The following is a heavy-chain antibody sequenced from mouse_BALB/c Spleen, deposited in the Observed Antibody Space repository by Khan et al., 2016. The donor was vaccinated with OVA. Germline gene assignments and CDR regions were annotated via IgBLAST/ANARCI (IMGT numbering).Heavy chain of an antibody. D-gene: IGHD2-3*01. V-gene: IGHV2-9*02. CDR2: LWAGGST. J-gene: IGHJ4*01. CDR3: ARFYDPYYAMDY. CDR1: GFSLTNYG. Sequence: VQLLESGPGLVAPSQSLSITCTVSGFSLTNYGVNWVRQPPGKGLEWLGVLWAGGSTNYNSALMSRLSISKDNSKSQVFLKMNSLQTDDTAMYYCARFYDPYYAMDYWGQGTSVTVSS.